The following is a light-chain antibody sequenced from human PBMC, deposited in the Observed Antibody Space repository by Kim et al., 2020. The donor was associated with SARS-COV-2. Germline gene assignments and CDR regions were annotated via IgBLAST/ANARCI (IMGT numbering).Light chain of an antibody. Sequence: GKTVTISCTRSRGSIARNYVQWYQQRPGSAPTTVIYEDNQRPSGVPDRFSGSIDSSSNSASLTISGLKTEDEADYYCQSYDSSNWVFGGGTKVTVL. J-gene: IGLJ3*02. V-gene: IGLV6-57*03. CDR2: EDN. CDR3: QSYDSSNWV. CDR1: RGSIARNY.